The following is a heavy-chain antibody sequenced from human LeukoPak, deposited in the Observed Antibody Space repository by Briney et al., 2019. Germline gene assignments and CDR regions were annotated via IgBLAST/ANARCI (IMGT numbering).Heavy chain of an antibody. D-gene: IGHD3-10*01. J-gene: IGHJ4*02. V-gene: IGHV3-48*03. CDR1: GFTFTGYE. Sequence: GGSLRLSCAACGFTFTGYEMNWVRQAPGKGLEWVSSISSTGSTMYYADSVRGRFTISRDNAKNSLYLQMNSLRAEDTAIYYCARAAYLVRGVIITPPFDYWGQGTLVTVSS. CDR2: ISSTGSTM. CDR3: ARAAYLVRGVIITPPFDY.